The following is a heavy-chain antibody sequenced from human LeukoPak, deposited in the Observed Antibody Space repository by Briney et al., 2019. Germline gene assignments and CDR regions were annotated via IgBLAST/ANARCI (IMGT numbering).Heavy chain of an antibody. Sequence: GGSLRLSCAASGFTFSSYGMHWVRQAPGKGLEWVAVISYDGSNKYDADSVKGRFTISRDNSKNTLYLQMNKLRVEDTAVYYCAKSSLRGHSLWYFDLWGRGTPVTVSS. CDR2: ISYDGSNK. J-gene: IGHJ2*01. CDR3: AKSSLRGHSLWYFDL. V-gene: IGHV3-30*18. CDR1: GFTFSSYG. D-gene: IGHD3-10*01.